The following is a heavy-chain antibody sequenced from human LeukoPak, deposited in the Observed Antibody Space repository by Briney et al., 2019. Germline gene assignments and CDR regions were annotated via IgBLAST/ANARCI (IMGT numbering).Heavy chain of an antibody. V-gene: IGHV3-21*01. Sequence: GGSPRLSCAASGFTFSSYSMNWVRQAPGEGLEWVSSISSSSSYIYYADSVKGRFTIPRDNAKNSLYLQMNSLRAEDTAVYYCASGIQLWLSDYWGQGTLVTVSS. D-gene: IGHD5-18*01. CDR2: ISSSSSYI. J-gene: IGHJ4*02. CDR1: GFTFSSYS. CDR3: ASGIQLWLSDY.